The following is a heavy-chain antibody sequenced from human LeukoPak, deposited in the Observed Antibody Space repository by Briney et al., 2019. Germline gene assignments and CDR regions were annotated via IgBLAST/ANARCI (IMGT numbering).Heavy chain of an antibody. CDR2: IWYDGSNK. J-gene: IGHJ5*02. D-gene: IGHD6-13*01. V-gene: IGHV3-33*06. CDR1: GFTFSSYG. Sequence: PGGSLRLSCAASGFTFSSYGMHWVRQAPGKGLEWVAVIWYDGSNKYYADSVKGRFTISRDNSKNTLYLQMNSLRAEDTAVYYCAKYSSSWSQYNWFDPWGQGTLFTVSS. CDR3: AKYSSSWSQYNWFDP.